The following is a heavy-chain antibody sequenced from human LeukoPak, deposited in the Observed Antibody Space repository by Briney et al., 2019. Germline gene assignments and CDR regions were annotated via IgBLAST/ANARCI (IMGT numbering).Heavy chain of an antibody. V-gene: IGHV1-2*02. CDR3: ARDQDYGGTSDY. J-gene: IGHJ4*02. D-gene: IGHD4-23*01. CDR1: GYTFTAYY. Sequence: ASVKVSCKTSGYTFTAYYIHRVRQAPGQGLEWMGWLTPSSGVTNYAQEFQGRVTMTRDTSITTAYMELSRLRSDDTAVYYCARDQDYGGTSDYWGQGTLVTVSS. CDR2: LTPSSGVT.